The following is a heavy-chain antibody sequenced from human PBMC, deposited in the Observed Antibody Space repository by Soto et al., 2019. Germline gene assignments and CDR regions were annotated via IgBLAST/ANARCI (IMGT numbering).Heavy chain of an antibody. Sequence: ASVKVSCKASGFTFSYSAIQWVRQTRGQRLEWIGWIVVGSGNTNYAQKFQERITITRDMSTSTAYMELSSLRSEDTAVYYCAAEPKYDFLSGRYAFDVWGQGTLVTVSS. V-gene: IGHV1-58*02. CDR1: GFTFSYSA. CDR3: AAEPKYDFLSGRYAFDV. CDR2: IVVGSGNT. D-gene: IGHD3-3*01. J-gene: IGHJ3*01.